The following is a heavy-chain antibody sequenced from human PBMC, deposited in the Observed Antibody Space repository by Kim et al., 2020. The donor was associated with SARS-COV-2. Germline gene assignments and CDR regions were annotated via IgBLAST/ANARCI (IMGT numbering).Heavy chain of an antibody. CDR1: GFTFSSYS. Sequence: GGSLRLSCAASGFTFSSYSMNWVRQAPGKGLEWVSYISSSSSTIYYADSVKGRFTISRDNAKNSLYLQMNSLRDKDTAVYYCARVVVVPAARGRDWGYYYGMDVWGQGTTVTVSS. CDR3: ARVVVVPAARGRDWGYYYGMDV. D-gene: IGHD2-2*01. J-gene: IGHJ6*02. V-gene: IGHV3-48*02. CDR2: ISSSSSTI.